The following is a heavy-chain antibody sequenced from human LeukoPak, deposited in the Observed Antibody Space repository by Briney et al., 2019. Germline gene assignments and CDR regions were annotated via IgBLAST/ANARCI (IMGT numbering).Heavy chain of an antibody. J-gene: IGHJ4*02. Sequence: SETLSLTCTVSGGSISSSSHYWGWIRQPPGKGLEWIGSMYYRGSTYHNPSLKSRVTISVDTSKNQFSLKLSSVTAADTAVYYCARHYTVVTPDFDSWGQGTLVTVSS. CDR1: GGSISSSSHY. CDR2: MYYRGST. CDR3: ARHYTVVTPDFDS. V-gene: IGHV4-39*01. D-gene: IGHD4-23*01.